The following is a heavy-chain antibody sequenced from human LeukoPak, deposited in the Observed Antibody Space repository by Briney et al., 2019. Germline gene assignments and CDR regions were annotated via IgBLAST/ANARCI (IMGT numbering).Heavy chain of an antibody. Sequence: SETLSLTCTVSGGSISSYYWNWIRQPPGKGLEWIGYIYYSGSTNYNPSLKSRVTISVDTSKNQFSLKLSSVTAADTAVYYCASRYYYDSSGWGFFDYWGQGTLVTVSS. D-gene: IGHD3-22*01. J-gene: IGHJ4*02. CDR1: GGSISSYY. CDR2: IYYSGST. V-gene: IGHV4-59*01. CDR3: ASRYYYDSSGWGFFDY.